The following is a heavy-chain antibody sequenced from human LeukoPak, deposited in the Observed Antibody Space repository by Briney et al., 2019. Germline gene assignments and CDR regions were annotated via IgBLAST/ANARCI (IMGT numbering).Heavy chain of an antibody. J-gene: IGHJ4*02. CDR1: GYTFTSYY. Sequence: GASVKVSCRASGYTFTSYYMHWVRQAPGQGLEWMGIINPSGGSTSYAQKFQGRVTMTRDTSTSTVYMELSSLRSEDTAVYYCARAASEWLVQGYWGQGTLVTVSS. CDR3: ARAASEWLVQGY. D-gene: IGHD6-19*01. CDR2: INPSGGST. V-gene: IGHV1-46*01.